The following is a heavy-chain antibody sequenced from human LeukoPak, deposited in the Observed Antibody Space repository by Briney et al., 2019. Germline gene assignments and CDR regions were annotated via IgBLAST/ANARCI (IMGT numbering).Heavy chain of an antibody. D-gene: IGHD3-22*01. J-gene: IGHJ4*02. CDR1: GFIFSTYI. CDR2: ISNDGSHR. Sequence: GGSLRLSCAASGFIFSTYIVHWVRQGPGKGLEWVAVISNDGSHRYYADSVKGRFTISRDNSKNTLYLQMNSLRAEDTAVYYCANSRLLPYFDYWGQGTLVTVSS. V-gene: IGHV3-30*04. CDR3: ANSRLLPYFDY.